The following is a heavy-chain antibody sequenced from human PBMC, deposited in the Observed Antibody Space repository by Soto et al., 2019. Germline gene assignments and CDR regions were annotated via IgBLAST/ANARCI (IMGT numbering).Heavy chain of an antibody. CDR2: IYYSGST. V-gene: IGHV4-59*12. CDR3: ARVTSYYDILTGYRPLYYFDY. Sequence: SETLSLTCTVSGGSISSYYWSWIRQPPGKGLEWIGYIYYSGSTNYNPSLKSRVTISVDTSKNQFSLKLSSVTAADTAVYYCARVTSYYDILTGYRPLYYFDYWGQGTLVTVSS. J-gene: IGHJ4*02. CDR1: GGSISSYY. D-gene: IGHD3-9*01.